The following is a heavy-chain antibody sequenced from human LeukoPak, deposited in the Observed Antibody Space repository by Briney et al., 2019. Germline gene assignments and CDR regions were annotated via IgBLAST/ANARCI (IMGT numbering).Heavy chain of an antibody. CDR2: ISYDGSNK. D-gene: IGHD1-1*01. CDR3: AKGGQQLEPAYFVDH. V-gene: IGHV3-30*18. CDR1: GFTFSSYG. J-gene: IGHJ4*02. Sequence: GRSLRLSCAASGFTFSSYGMQWVRQAPGKGLEWVAVISYDGSNKYYADSVKGRFTMSRDNSKNTLYLQMNSLRAEDTAVYYCAKGGQQLEPAYFVDHWGQGTLVTVSS.